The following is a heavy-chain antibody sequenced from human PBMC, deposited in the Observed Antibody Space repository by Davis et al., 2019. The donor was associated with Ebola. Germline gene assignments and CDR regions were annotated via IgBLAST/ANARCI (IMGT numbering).Heavy chain of an antibody. CDR3: AKGSSASRPYYFDY. D-gene: IGHD2-2*01. V-gene: IGHV3-23*01. CDR2: ITGSGGDT. CDR1: GFTFSSCA. Sequence: GGSLRLSCAASGFTFSSCAMSWVRQTPGRGLEWVSAITGSGGDTYYADSVKGRFTITRDNSKNTLDLQMSSLRAEDTAVYYCAKGSSASRPYYFDYWGQGTLVTVSS. J-gene: IGHJ4*02.